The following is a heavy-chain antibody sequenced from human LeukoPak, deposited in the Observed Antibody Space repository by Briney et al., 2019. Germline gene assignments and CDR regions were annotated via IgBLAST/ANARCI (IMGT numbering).Heavy chain of an antibody. CDR3: ARDRAAAAGGYYFYYMDV. Sequence: ASVKVSCKASGYTFTDYYMHWVRRAPGQGLEWVGWINLNSGDTKFAQKFQGRVTMTRDTSISTAYMELSRLRSDDAAVYYCARDRAAAAGGYYFYYMDVWGKGTTVTVSS. CDR2: INLNSGDT. CDR1: GYTFTDYY. V-gene: IGHV1-2*02. D-gene: IGHD6-13*01. J-gene: IGHJ6*03.